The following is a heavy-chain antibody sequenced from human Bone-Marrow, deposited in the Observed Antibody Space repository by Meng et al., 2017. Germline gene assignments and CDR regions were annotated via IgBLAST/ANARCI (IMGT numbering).Heavy chain of an antibody. CDR3: AREGIAAASLQD. V-gene: IGHV1-69*01. D-gene: IGHD6-13*01. CDR1: GGTFSSYA. Sequence: QVQVVESGAEVKKPGYSVKVSCKASGGTFSSYAISWVRQAPGQGLEWMGGIIPIFGTANYAQKFQGRVTITADESTSTAYMELSSLRSEDTAVYYCAREGIAAASLQDWGQGTLVTVSS. CDR2: IIPIFGTA. J-gene: IGHJ1*01.